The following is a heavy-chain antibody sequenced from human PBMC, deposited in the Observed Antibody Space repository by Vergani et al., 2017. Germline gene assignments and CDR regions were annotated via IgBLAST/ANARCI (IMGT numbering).Heavy chain of an antibody. CDR3: ARERGGTTVTTSYFDY. J-gene: IGHJ4*02. V-gene: IGHV1-69*08. Sequence: QVQLVQSGAEVKKPGSSVKVSCKASGGTFSSCTISWVRQAPGQGLEWMGRIIPILGIANYAQKFQGRVTITADKSTSTAYMELSSLRSEDTAVYYCARERGGTTVTTSYFDYWGQGTLVTVSS. D-gene: IGHD4-17*01. CDR1: GGTFSSCT. CDR2: IIPILGIA.